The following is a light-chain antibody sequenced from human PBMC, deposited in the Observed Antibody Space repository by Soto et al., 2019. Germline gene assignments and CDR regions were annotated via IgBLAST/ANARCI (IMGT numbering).Light chain of an antibody. CDR1: QSVLYSSNNKNY. Sequence: DIVMTQSPDSLAVSLGERATINCKSSQSVLYSSNNKNYLAWYQQKPGQPPKLLIYWASTRESGVPDRFRGSGSGTDFTLTISSLHAEDVAVYYCQQYYSTPYVGGGTQVESK. V-gene: IGKV4-1*01. CDR3: QQYYSTPY. CDR2: WAS. J-gene: IGKJ4*01.